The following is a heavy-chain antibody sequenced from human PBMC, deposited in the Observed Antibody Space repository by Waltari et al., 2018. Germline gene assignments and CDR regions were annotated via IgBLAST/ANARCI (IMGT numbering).Heavy chain of an antibody. CDR1: GVSIRRGGYF. CDR2: FYSAGNT. J-gene: IGHJ3*02. CDR3: ASFREYYDSSGNYFGAFDT. V-gene: IGHV4-61*02. D-gene: IGHD3-22*01. Sequence: QVQLQESGPGLVKPSQTLSLTCAVSGVSIRRGGYFWSWVGQPAGKGLEWIGRFYSAGNTDYNPSLKSRATVSVDTSKNQFFLRLTFMAAADAAVYYCASFREYYDSSGNYFGAFDTWGQGTKVTVSS.